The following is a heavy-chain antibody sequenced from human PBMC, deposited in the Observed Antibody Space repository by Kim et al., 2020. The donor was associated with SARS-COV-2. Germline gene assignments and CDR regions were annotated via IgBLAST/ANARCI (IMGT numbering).Heavy chain of an antibody. V-gene: IGHV3-23*01. CDR3: SKDIRCYNRPSDQ. Sequence: GGSLRLSCVGSGFTFSDYAMSWVRQPPGKGLEWVSGIDGGGGHSFDAESVKGRFTISRDNSRNILYLQMSSLRVEDTAVYYCSKDIRCYNRPSDQWGRGT. CDR2: IDGGGGHS. D-gene: IGHD3-10*01. CDR1: GFTFSDYA. J-gene: IGHJ4*02.